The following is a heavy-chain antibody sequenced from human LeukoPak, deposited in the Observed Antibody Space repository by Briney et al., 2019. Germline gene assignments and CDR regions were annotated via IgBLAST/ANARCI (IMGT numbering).Heavy chain of an antibody. D-gene: IGHD6-19*01. CDR3: ARMMYGNGWNRYYFDY. J-gene: IGHJ4*02. CDR2: ICYGGST. V-gene: IGHV4-39*01. Sequence: SSETLSLTCTVSGDSISSYNHYWGWIRQPPGKGLEWLGSICYGGSTHDNPSLKSRVTISVDTSKSQFSLRVTSATAADTAVYYCARMMYGNGWNRYYFDYWGQGTLVTVSS. CDR1: GDSISSYNHY.